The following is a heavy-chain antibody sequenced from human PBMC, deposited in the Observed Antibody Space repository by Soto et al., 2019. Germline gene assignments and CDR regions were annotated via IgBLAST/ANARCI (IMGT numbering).Heavy chain of an antibody. J-gene: IGHJ6*03. Sequence: GGSLRLSCAASGFTVSSNYMSWVRQAPGKGLEWVSVIYSGGSTYYADSVKGRFTISKDNSKNTLYLQMNSLRAEDTAVYYCARVRCSSTSCPYYYYYYMDVWGKGTTVTVSS. D-gene: IGHD2-2*01. CDR1: GFTVSSNY. CDR2: IYSGGST. CDR3: ARVRCSSTSCPYYYYYYMDV. V-gene: IGHV3-66*01.